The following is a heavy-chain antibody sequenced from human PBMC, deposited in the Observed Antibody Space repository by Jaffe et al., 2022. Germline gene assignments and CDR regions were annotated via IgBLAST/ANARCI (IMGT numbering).Heavy chain of an antibody. CDR1: GGSISSSSYY. D-gene: IGHD3-16*01. CDR2: IYYSGST. J-gene: IGHJ4*02. V-gene: IGHV4-39*01. CDR3: ARQRAKGFYDYIWGSYWSYFDY. Sequence: QLQLQESGPGLVKPSETLSLTCTVSGGSISSSSYYWGWIRQPPGKGLEWIGSIYYSGSTYYNPSLKSRVTISVDTSKNQFSLKLSSVTAADTAVYYCARQRAKGFYDYIWGSYWSYFDYWGQGTLVTVSS.